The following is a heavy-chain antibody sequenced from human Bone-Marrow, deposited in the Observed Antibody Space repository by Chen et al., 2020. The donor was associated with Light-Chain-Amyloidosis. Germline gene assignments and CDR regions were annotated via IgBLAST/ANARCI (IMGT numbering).Heavy chain of an antibody. Sequence: QVQLQQWGAGLLKPSETLSLTCEVQGGSFSGYYWSWVRQSPGKGLEWIGEIHHSGSTSYNPSLKSRVTISLETSKNHFSLELTSVTAADTAVYFCARGMSSLYCSGGSCLPMGLGLDYWGQGTLVTVSS. CDR1: GGSFSGYY. CDR2: IHHSGST. J-gene: IGHJ4*02. V-gene: IGHV4-34*01. CDR3: ARGMSSLYCSGGSCLPMGLGLDY. D-gene: IGHD2-15*01.